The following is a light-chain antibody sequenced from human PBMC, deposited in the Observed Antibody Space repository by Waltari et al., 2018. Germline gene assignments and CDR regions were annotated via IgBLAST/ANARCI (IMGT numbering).Light chain of an antibody. Sequence: EIVMTQSPATLYVPPGETATLACRASQSVSINLAWYQQKPGQAPRLLIYGASTRSTGIPARFSGSGSGTEFTLTISSMQSEDFAVYYCQQYNNWPYTFGQGTKLEIK. V-gene: IGKV3-15*01. CDR2: GAS. CDR1: QSVSIN. CDR3: QQYNNWPYT. J-gene: IGKJ2*01.